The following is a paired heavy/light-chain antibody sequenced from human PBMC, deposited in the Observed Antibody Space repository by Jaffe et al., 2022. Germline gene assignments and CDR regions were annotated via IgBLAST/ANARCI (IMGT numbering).Light chain of an antibody. V-gene: IGKV1-39*01. J-gene: IGKJ1*01. CDR2: GAS. Sequence: DIQMTQSPSSLSASVGDRVTITCRASQSIRSYLNWYQQRPGKAPNLLIYGASSLQSGVPSRFSGSGSGTDFTLTISSLQPEDFATYYCQQSYSTPPWTFGQGTKVEI. CDR1: QSIRSY. CDR3: QQSYSTPPWT.
Heavy chain of an antibody. J-gene: IGHJ4*02. CDR3: AKDSEDIAITVFGVPRGVYFDY. CDR2: ISGSGGNT. D-gene: IGHD3-3*01. CDR1: GFTFSNSA. Sequence: EVQLLESGGGLVQPGGSLRLSCATSGFTFSNSAMSWVRQAPGKGLEWVSAISGSGGNTYYADSVRGRFTISRDNSKNTLYLQMNSLRAEDTAVYYCAKDSEDIAITVFGVPRGVYFDYWGQGALVTVSS. V-gene: IGHV3-23*01.